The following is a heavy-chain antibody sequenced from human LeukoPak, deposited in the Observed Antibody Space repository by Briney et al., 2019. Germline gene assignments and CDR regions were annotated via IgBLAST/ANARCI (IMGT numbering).Heavy chain of an antibody. D-gene: IGHD2-2*01. Sequence: SETLSLTCAVSGGSISSGSYSWGWIRQPPGKGLEWIGYFFYTGNTYYNASLKSRVTISVDTSKNQFSLKVSSVTAADTAVYYCARQRKSYNYCSSTSCYSSRLNWFDPWGQGTLVTVSS. CDR3: ARQRKSYNYCSSTSCYSSRLNWFDP. J-gene: IGHJ5*02. CDR2: FFYTGNT. CDR1: GGSISSGSYS. V-gene: IGHV4-30-4*07.